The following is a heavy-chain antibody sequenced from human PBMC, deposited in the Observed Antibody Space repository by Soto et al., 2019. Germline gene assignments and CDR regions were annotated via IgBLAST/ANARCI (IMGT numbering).Heavy chain of an antibody. CDR3: ARVLEFRDGYISHFDF. Sequence: QVQLVQSGAEVKKPGSSVKVSCKASGGTFRNYPFSWVRQAPGQGLEWMGGIIPIVGIPNYAQKFQGRVTITADESTTTVHMELSSLRSEDTAVYYCARVLEFRDGYISHFDFWGQVTLVTVSS. J-gene: IGHJ4*02. CDR2: IIPIVGIP. V-gene: IGHV1-69*01. CDR1: GGTFRNYP. D-gene: IGHD1-1*01.